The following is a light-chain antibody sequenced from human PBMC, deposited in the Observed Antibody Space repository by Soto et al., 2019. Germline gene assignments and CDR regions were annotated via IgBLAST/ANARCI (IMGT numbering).Light chain of an antibody. J-gene: IGLJ1*01. V-gene: IGLV1-44*01. CDR3: AAWDDSLNGTV. CDR1: SSNIGSNT. Sequence: QSVLTQPPSASGTPGQRVTISCSGSSSNIGSNTVNWYQQLPTTAPKLLIYANNQRPSGVPDRFSGSKSGTSASLAISGLQSEDEADYYCAAWDDSLNGTVFGTGTKVTVL. CDR2: ANN.